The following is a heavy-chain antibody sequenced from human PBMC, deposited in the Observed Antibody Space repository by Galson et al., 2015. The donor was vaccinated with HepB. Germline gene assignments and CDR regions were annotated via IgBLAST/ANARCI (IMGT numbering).Heavy chain of an antibody. V-gene: IGHV3-21*01. D-gene: IGHD3-16*02. CDR3: ARDRDYDYVWGSYRPDWFDP. Sequence: SLRLSCAASGFAFSSYTMNWVRQAPGKGLEWVSSITSSSYIYYPDSVKGRFTISRDNAKNSLYLQMNSLRAEDTAVYYCARDRDYDYVWGSYRPDWFDPWGQGTLVTVSS. CDR1: GFAFSSYT. J-gene: IGHJ5*02. CDR2: ITSSSYI.